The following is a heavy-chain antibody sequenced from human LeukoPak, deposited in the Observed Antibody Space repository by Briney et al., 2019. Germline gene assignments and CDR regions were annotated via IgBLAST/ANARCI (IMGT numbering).Heavy chain of an antibody. J-gene: IGHJ4*02. D-gene: IGHD2-2*01. V-gene: IGHV3-23*01. CDR2: LSVTGGST. CDR1: GFTFSSYA. Sequence: GGSLRLSCAASGFTFSSYAMSWVRQAPGRGLEWVSALSVTGGSTYYADSVKDRFTISRDISTNTLYLQINSLRAEDTAVYYCAKARHGYCSSTSCSCFDYWGQGTLVTVSS. CDR3: AKARHGYCSSTSCSCFDY.